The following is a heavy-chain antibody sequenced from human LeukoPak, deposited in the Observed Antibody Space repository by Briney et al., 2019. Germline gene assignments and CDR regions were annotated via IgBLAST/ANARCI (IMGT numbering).Heavy chain of an antibody. V-gene: IGHV1-18*01. CDR3: ARVDYGSGDGVYYYYYGMDV. J-gene: IGHJ6*02. CDR1: GYTFSSYG. CDR2: ISAYTGNT. D-gene: IGHD3-10*01. Sequence: ASVKVSCKASGYTFSSYGISWVRQAPGQGLGWMGWISAYTGNTNYAQKFQGRVTMTTDTSTSTAYMELRSLRSDDTAVYYCARVDYGSGDGVYYYYYGMDVWGQGTTVTVSS.